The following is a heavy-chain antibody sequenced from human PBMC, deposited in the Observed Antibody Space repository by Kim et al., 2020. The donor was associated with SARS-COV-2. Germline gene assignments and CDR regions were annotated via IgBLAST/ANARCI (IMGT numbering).Heavy chain of an antibody. CDR3: ARDLYYYGMDV. J-gene: IGHJ6*02. V-gene: IGHV3-53*04. Sequence: YYAHSMKDPSTTSRHHSKNALYLQMNSRGAEDTAVYYCARDLYYYGMDVWGQGTTVTVSS.